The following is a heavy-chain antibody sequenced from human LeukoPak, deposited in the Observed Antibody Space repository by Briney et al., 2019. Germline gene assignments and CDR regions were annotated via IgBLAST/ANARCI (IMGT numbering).Heavy chain of an antibody. CDR3: ARSLPRSSDAFDI. V-gene: IGHV1-69*05. Sequence: ASVKVSCKDSGGTFSSYAISWVRQAPGQGLEWMGGIIPIFGTANYAQKFQGRVTMTTDTSTSTTYMELRSLRSGDTAIYYCARSLPRSSDAFDIWGQGTMVTVSS. CDR2: IIPIFGTA. CDR1: GGTFSSYA. D-gene: IGHD4-17*01. J-gene: IGHJ3*02.